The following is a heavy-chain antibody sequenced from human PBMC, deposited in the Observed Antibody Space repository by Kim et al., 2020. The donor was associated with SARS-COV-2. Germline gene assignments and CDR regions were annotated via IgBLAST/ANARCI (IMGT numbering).Heavy chain of an antibody. J-gene: IGHJ4*02. D-gene: IGHD3-22*01. CDR3: ATLIDYYDSSGFDY. CDR2: IWYDGSNK. Sequence: GGSLRLSCAASGFTFSSYGMHWVRQAPGKGLGWVAVIWYDGSNKYYADSVKGRFTISRDNSKNTLYLQMNSLGAEDTAVYYCATLIDYYDSSGFDYWGQGTLVTVSS. V-gene: IGHV3-33*01. CDR1: GFTFSSYG.